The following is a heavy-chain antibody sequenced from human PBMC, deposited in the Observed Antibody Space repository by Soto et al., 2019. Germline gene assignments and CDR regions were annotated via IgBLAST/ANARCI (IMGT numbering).Heavy chain of an antibody. D-gene: IGHD5-12*01. CDR2: IWFDGSNK. CDR3: ARPRYSGDYPDALDI. CDR1: GFTFNTYR. V-gene: IGHV3-33*01. Sequence: QVQLVESGGAVVQPGRSLRLSCTASGFTFNTYRMHWVRQAPGKGLEWVAVIWFDGSNKFYLDSVQGRFTISRENSKNTVYLQMNNVRAKDTAVYHCARPRYSGDYPDALDIWGRGPVVTVSS. J-gene: IGHJ3*02.